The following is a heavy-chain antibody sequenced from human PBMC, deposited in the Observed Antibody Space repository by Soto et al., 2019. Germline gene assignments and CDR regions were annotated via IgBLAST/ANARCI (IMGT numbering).Heavy chain of an antibody. Sequence: QVQLQELGPGLVKPSETLSLTCTVSGGSISSYYWSWIRQPPGKGLEWIGYIYYSGSTNYNPSLKSRATISLDTSKNQFSLKLSSVTAADTAVYYCARQGPASILNTWFDPWGQGTLVTVSS. D-gene: IGHD2-2*01. CDR1: GGSISSYY. CDR3: ARQGPASILNTWFDP. CDR2: IYYSGST. V-gene: IGHV4-59*01. J-gene: IGHJ5*02.